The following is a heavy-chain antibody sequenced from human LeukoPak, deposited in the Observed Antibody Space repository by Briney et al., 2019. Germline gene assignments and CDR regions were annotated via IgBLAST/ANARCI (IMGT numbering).Heavy chain of an antibody. V-gene: IGHV4-39*01. J-gene: IGHJ6*02. D-gene: IGHD2-2*01. Sequence: PSETLSLTCTVSGGSISSSSYYWGWIRQPPGKGLEWIGSIYYSGSTYYNPSLKSRVTISVDTSKNQFSLKLSSVTAADTAVYYCGFMARRRRGHCSSTSCPLHYYYGMDVWGQGTTVTVSS. CDR3: GFMARRRRGHCSSTSCPLHYYYGMDV. CDR2: IYYSGST. CDR1: GGSISSSSYY.